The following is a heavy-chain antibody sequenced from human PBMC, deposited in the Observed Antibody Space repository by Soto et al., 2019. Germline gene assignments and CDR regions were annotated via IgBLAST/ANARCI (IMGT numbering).Heavy chain of an antibody. V-gene: IGHV4-59*01. D-gene: IGHD5-18*01. CDR2: IYYSGST. CDR3: ARSGYSYGYIDFYYFDY. J-gene: IGHJ4*02. CDR1: AGSLSSYD. Sequence: PSENLRLRCSVSAGSLSSYDWRWIRQLPGKGLEWIGYIYYSGSTNYNPSLKSRVTISVDTSKNQFSLKLSSVTAADTAVYYCARSGYSYGYIDFYYFDYWGQVTLVTVS.